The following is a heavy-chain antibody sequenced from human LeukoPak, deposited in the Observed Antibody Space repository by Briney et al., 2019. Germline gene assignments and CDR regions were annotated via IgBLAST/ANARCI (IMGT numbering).Heavy chain of an antibody. CDR2: IKDDGSHT. D-gene: IGHD3-10*01. CDR3: ARSGGSGSYINWFDP. J-gene: IGHJ5*02. V-gene: IGHV3-74*01. Sequence: GGSLRLSCAASGFTFSSHWMHWVRQAPGKGVVWVSRIKDDGSHTNYADSVKGRFTISRDNAKNSLYLQMNSLRAEDTAVYYCARSGGSGSYINWFDPWGQGTLVTVSS. CDR1: GFTFSSHW.